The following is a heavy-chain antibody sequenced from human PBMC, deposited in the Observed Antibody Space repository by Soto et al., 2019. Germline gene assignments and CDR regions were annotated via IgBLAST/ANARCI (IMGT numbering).Heavy chain of an antibody. D-gene: IGHD1-26*01. CDR1: GGSISSYY. Sequence: SETLSLTCTVSGGSISSYYWSWIRQPPGKGLKWIGYIYYSGSTNYNPSLKSRVTISVDTSKNQFSLKLSSVTAADTAVYYCARDLSTRGSYRYYFDYWGQGTLVTVSS. J-gene: IGHJ4*02. CDR3: ARDLSTRGSYRYYFDY. CDR2: IYYSGST. V-gene: IGHV4-59*01.